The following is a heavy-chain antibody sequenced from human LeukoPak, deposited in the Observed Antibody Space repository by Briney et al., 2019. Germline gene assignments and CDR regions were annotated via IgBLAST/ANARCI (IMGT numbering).Heavy chain of an antibody. J-gene: IGHJ4*02. CDR3: ARRAMIVVATPAVDY. Sequence: GGSLRLSCAASGFTFDEYGKSWVRQTPGKGLEWVSGIDWNGGSTGYADSVKGRFTISRNNAKNSLYLQMNSLRAEDTALYYCARRAMIVVATPAVDYWGQGTLVTVSS. V-gene: IGHV3-20*04. CDR1: GFTFDEYG. D-gene: IGHD3-22*01. CDR2: IDWNGGST.